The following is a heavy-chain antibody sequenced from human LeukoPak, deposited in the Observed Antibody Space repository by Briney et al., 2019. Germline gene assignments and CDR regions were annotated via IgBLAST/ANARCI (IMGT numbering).Heavy chain of an antibody. J-gene: IGHJ4*02. Sequence: PGRSLRLSCAASGFTFSSYSMNWVRQAPGKGLEWVSYISSSSSTIYYADSVKGRFTISRDNAENSLYLQMNSLRAEDTAVYYCARESTYYDFWSGYPIDYWGQGTLVTVSS. CDR1: GFTFSSYS. CDR3: ARESTYYDFWSGYPIDY. D-gene: IGHD3-3*01. V-gene: IGHV3-48*01. CDR2: ISSSSSTI.